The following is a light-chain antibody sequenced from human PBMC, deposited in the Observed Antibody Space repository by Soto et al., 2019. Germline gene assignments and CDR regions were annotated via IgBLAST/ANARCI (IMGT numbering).Light chain of an antibody. CDR2: GAS. CDR1: QSVSSN. Sequence: ETVMTQSPATLSVYPGERATRSCRASQSVSSNLAWYQQKPGQAPRLLIYGASTRATGISGRFSGSGSGTEFTLTISSLQSEDFAVYYCQQYDNWTPYTFGQGTKLEIK. J-gene: IGKJ2*01. CDR3: QQYDNWTPYT. V-gene: IGKV3-15*01.